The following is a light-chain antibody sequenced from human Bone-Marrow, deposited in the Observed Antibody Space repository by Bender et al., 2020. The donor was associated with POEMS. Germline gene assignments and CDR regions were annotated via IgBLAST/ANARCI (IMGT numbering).Light chain of an antibody. V-gene: IGLV2-14*01. CDR3: SSYTTTNTRYV. Sequence: QSALTQPPSASGSPGQSVTISCTGTSSDVGGYNYVSWYQQRPGEVPKLIIYEVTNRPSGFSDRFFASKSGNSAFLTISGLQAEDEADYYCSSYTTTNTRYVFGGGTKVTVL. J-gene: IGLJ1*01. CDR2: EVT. CDR1: SSDVGGYNY.